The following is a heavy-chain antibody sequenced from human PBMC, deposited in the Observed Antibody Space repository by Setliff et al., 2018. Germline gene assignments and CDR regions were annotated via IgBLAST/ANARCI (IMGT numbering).Heavy chain of an antibody. V-gene: IGHV4-4*07. CDR2: IYTSGST. J-gene: IGHJ6*03. D-gene: IGHD6-19*01. CDR3: ARAISGWYSAHYYYMDV. CDR1: GASISSYY. Sequence: PSETLSLTCTVSGASISSYYWTWIRQPAGKGLEWIGHIYTSGSTNYNPSLKSRVTISVDASKNQLSLNLRSVTAADTAVYYCARAISGWYSAHYYYMDVWGKGTTVTVSS.